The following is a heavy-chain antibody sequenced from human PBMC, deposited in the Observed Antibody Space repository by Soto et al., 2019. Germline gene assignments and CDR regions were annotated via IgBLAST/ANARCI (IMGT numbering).Heavy chain of an antibody. CDR3: ARQRKGAAAGPVDAFDI. CDR2: ISPNSGGT. J-gene: IGHJ3*02. CDR1: GYTFTVYY. V-gene: IGHV1-2*02. Sequence: ASVKVSCKASGYTFTVYYMHWVRQAPGQGLEWMGWISPNSGGTFAAQKFQGRVTMTRDTSVNMAYMELTSLKSDDTAVYYCARQRKGAAAGPVDAFDIWGQGTMGTVSS. D-gene: IGHD6-13*01.